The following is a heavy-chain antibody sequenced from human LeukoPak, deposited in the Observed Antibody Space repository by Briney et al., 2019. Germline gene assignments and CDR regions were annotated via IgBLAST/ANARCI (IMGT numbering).Heavy chain of an antibody. J-gene: IGHJ4*02. D-gene: IGHD1-26*01. CDR3: ARLRVSGSYLYYFDY. V-gene: IGHV4-4*09. CDR2: ILTSGTT. CDR1: GGSISSYH. Sequence: SETLSLTCTVSGGSISSYHWSWVRQPPGKGLEWIGYILTSGTTNYNPALKSRLTISVDTSKKQFTLKLSSVTAADTAVYYCARLRVSGSYLYYFDYWGQGTLVTVSS.